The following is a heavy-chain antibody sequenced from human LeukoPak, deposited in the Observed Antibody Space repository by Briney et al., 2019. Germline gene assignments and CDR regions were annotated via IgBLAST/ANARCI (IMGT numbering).Heavy chain of an antibody. J-gene: IGHJ3*01. D-gene: IGHD2-21*02. Sequence: GGSLRLSCVASGIAFRNYAMTWVRQAPGKGLEWVSSITGSGTTTRYADSVKGRFTISRDNSVDTLYLQMNSLSAEDTAVYYCGIDPSGDYIGAFDFWGQGTMVTVSS. CDR2: ITGSGTTT. CDR1: GIAFRNYA. V-gene: IGHV3-23*01. CDR3: GIDPSGDYIGAFDF.